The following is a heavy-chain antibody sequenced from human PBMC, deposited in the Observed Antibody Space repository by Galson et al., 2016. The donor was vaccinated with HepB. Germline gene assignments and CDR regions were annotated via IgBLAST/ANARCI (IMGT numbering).Heavy chain of an antibody. CDR3: TRGLKPGIPNGMDV. J-gene: IGHJ6*02. CDR2: IKGDGSRA. D-gene: IGHD2-21*01. V-gene: IGHV3-74*01. Sequence: SLRLSCAASGFAFNRFWMHWVRHAPGKGLEWVYRIKGDGSRASYEDSVNGRFTITRENAKNTLELQMNSLRAEDTALYYCTRGLKPGIPNGMDVWGQGTTVTVSS. CDR1: GFAFNRFW.